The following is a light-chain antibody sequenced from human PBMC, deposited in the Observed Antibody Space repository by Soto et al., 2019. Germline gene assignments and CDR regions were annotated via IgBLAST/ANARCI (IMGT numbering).Light chain of an antibody. CDR3: QQRGSWPIT. Sequence: EIVLTQSPATLSLSPGERATLSCRASQSVDSYLAWYQQKPGQAPRLLIYDASNRATGIPARFSGSGSETGVTLTISSLEPEDFAVYYCQQRGSWPITFGQGTRLEIK. CDR2: DAS. V-gene: IGKV3-11*01. CDR1: QSVDSY. J-gene: IGKJ5*01.